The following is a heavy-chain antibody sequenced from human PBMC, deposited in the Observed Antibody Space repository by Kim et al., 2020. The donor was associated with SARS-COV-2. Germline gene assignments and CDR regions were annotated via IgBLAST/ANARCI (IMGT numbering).Heavy chain of an antibody. Sequence: ASVKVSCKASGYTFTSYDINWVRQATGQGLEWMGWMNPNSGNTGYAQKFQGRVTMTRNTSISTAYMELSSLRSEDTAVYYCARGSSPGITIFGVVIIPVFGFDYWGQGTLVTVSS. V-gene: IGHV1-8*01. J-gene: IGHJ4*02. CDR2: MNPNSGNT. CDR3: ARGSSPGITIFGVVIIPVFGFDY. D-gene: IGHD3-3*01. CDR1: GYTFTSYD.